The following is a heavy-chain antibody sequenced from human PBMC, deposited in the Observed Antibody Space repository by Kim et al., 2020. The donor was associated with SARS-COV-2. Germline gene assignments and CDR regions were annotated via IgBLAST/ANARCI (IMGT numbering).Heavy chain of an antibody. CDR2: ISSSSSTI. CDR3: ARVLAPRIVGATDYYYGMDV. CDR1: GFTFSSYS. V-gene: IGHV3-48*02. D-gene: IGHD1-26*01. Sequence: GGSLRLSCAASGFTFSSYSMNWVRQAPGKGLEWVSYISSSSSTIYYADSVKGRFTISRDNAKNSLYLQMNSLRDEDTAVYYCARVLAPRIVGATDYYYGMDVWGQGTTVTVSS. J-gene: IGHJ6*02.